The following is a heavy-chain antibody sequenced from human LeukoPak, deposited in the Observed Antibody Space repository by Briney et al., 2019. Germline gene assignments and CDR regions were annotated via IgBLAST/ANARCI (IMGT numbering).Heavy chain of an antibody. CDR1: GFTFSFYA. V-gene: IGHV3-66*02. D-gene: IGHD2-2*01. CDR3: ARAMGCTSTTCRNNWFDP. J-gene: IGHJ5*02. CDR2: IYRGGST. Sequence: GGSLRLSCAASGFTFSFYAMSWVRQAPGNGLEWVSVIYRGGSTYYADSVKGRFTISRDNSKNTLYLQMNSLRAEDTAVYYCARAMGCTSTTCRNNWFDPWGQGTLVTVSS.